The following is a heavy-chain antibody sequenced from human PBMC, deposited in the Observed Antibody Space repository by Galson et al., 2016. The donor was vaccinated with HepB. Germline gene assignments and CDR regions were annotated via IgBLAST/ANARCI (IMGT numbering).Heavy chain of an antibody. CDR2: ISRTGEYT. D-gene: IGHD3-22*01. CDR1: GFTYDTYA. Sequence: SLRLSCAASGFTYDTYALSWVRQAPGKGLEWVSSISRTGEYTYCADSVRGRFVISRDNSKNTLYLEVDSLRAEDAALYYCAKVAPPYDNSGYYYFDHWGQGTLVTVSS. CDR3: AKVAPPYDNSGYYYFDH. V-gene: IGHV3-23*01. J-gene: IGHJ4*02.